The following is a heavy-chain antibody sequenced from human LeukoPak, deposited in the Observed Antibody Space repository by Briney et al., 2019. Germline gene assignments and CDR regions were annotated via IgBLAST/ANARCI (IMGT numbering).Heavy chain of an antibody. CDR2: IYHSGST. V-gene: IGHV4-38-2*02. CDR1: GYSISSGYY. D-gene: IGHD6-19*01. Sequence: SETLSLTCTVSGYSISSGYYWGWIRQPPGKGLEWIGSIYHSGSTYYNPSLKSRVTISVDTSKNQFSLKLSSVTAADTAVYYCARSPESVAGTHYFDYWGQGTLVTVSS. J-gene: IGHJ4*02. CDR3: ARSPESVAGTHYFDY.